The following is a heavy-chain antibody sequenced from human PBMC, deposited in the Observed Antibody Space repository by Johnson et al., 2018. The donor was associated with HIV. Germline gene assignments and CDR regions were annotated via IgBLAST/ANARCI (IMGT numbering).Heavy chain of an antibody. V-gene: IGHV3-74*02. CDR2: VNNDGGDT. CDR1: GFTFTNYW. Sequence: VQLVESGGGLVQPGGSLRLSCAVSGFTFTNYWMHWVRQAPGKGPVWVARVNNDGGDTIYADSVKGRFTISRDNAKNTLFLQMNSLRAEDTAMYFCARGGPFHAFDIWGHGTTVTVSS. D-gene: IGHD2-21*01. J-gene: IGHJ3*02. CDR3: ARGGPFHAFDI.